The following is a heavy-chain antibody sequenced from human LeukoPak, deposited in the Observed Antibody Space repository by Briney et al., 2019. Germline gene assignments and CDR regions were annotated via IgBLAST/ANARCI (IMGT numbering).Heavy chain of an antibody. CDR1: GFTFSSYG. CDR2: ISGSGGST. D-gene: IGHD1-26*01. V-gene: IGHV3-23*01. CDR3: AKFGVGATYFDY. J-gene: IGHJ4*02. Sequence: PGGSVRLSCAASGFTFSSYGMSWVRQAPGKGLEWVSTISGSGGSTHYADSVKGRFTISRDNSENTLYLQMNSLRAEDTAVYYCAKFGVGATYFDYWGQGTLVTVSS.